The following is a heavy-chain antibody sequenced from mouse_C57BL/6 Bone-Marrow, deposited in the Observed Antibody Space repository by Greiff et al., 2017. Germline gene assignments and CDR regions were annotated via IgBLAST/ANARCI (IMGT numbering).Heavy chain of an antibody. CDR3: ARFVYYYGSRGDYYAMDY. J-gene: IGHJ4*01. D-gene: IGHD1-1*01. Sequence: QVQLQQPGAELVKPGASVKLSCKASGYTFTSYWMHWVKQRPGQGLEWIGMIHPNSGSTNYNEKFKSKATLTVDKSSSTAYMQLSSLTSEDSAVYYCARFVYYYGSRGDYYAMDYWGQGTSVTVSS. CDR1: GYTFTSYW. CDR2: IHPNSGST. V-gene: IGHV1-64*01.